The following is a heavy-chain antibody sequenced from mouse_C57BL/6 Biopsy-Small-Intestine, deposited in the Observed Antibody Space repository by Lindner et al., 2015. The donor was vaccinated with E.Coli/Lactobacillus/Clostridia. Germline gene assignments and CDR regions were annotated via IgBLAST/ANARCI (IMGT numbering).Heavy chain of an antibody. J-gene: IGHJ1*03. CDR3: ARGSSRDYWYFDV. CDR2: INPYNGGT. D-gene: IGHD3-3*01. V-gene: IGHV1-19*01. Sequence: QQESGAELVKPGASVKMSCKASGYTFTDYYMNWVKQSHGKSLEWIGVINPYNGGTSYNQKFKGKATLTVDKSSSTAYMELNSLTSEDSAVYYCARGSSRDYWYFDVWGTGTTVTVSS. CDR1: GYTFTDYY.